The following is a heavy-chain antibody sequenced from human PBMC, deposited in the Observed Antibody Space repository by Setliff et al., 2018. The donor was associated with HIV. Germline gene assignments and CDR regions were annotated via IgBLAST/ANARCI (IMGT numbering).Heavy chain of an antibody. V-gene: IGHV4-61*09. D-gene: IGHD6-13*01. Sequence: SETLSLTCTVSGGSISSGSYYWSWIRQPAGKGLEWIGHIYTSGSTNYDLSLMSRVTISVDTSKNQFSLKLSSVTAADSAVYYCAREGLYTSSWYGYYFDYWGQGTLVTVSS. CDR1: GGSISSGSYY. CDR2: IYTSGST. CDR3: AREGLYTSSWYGYYFDY. J-gene: IGHJ4*02.